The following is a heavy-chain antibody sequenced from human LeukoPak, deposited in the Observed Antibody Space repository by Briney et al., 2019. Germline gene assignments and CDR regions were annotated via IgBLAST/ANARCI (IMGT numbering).Heavy chain of an antibody. CDR3: AKSGMARVGYGDYTDY. J-gene: IGHJ4*02. D-gene: IGHD4-17*01. V-gene: IGHV3-48*01. CDR1: GFTFSTYT. Sequence: GGSLRLSCVASGFTFSTYTMNWVRQAPGKGLEWVSYISSRSSTIYYADSVKGRFTISRDNSKNTLYLQMNSLRAEDTAVYYCAKSGMARVGYGDYTDYWGQGTLVTVSS. CDR2: ISSRSSTI.